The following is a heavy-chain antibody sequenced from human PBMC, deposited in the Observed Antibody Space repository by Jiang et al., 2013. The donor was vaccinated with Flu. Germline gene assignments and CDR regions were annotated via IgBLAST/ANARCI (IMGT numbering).Heavy chain of an antibody. Sequence: AEVKKPGESLKISCKGSGYSFTSYWIGWVRQMPGKGLEWMGIIYPGDSDTRYSPSFQGQVTISADKSISTAYLQWSSLKASDTAMYYCARKKSELLIAGYDAFDIWGQGTMVTVSS. CDR1: GYSFTSYW. CDR2: IYPGDSDT. D-gene: IGHD1-26*01. J-gene: IGHJ3*02. V-gene: IGHV5-51*01. CDR3: ARKKSELLIAGYDAFDI.